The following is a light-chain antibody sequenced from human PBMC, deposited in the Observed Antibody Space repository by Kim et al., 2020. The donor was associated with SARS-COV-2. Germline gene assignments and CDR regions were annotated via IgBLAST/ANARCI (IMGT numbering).Light chain of an antibody. J-gene: IGKJ2*01. CDR2: DTS. CDR3: QQRSGWTEDT. V-gene: IGKV3-11*01. Sequence: EIVLTQSPATLSLSPGERATLSCRASQSLSSYLAWYQQKPGQAPRLLIYDTSNRATGIPARFSGSGSGTDFTLTISSLEAEDFAVYYCQQRSGWTEDTFGQGTKLEI. CDR1: QSLSSY.